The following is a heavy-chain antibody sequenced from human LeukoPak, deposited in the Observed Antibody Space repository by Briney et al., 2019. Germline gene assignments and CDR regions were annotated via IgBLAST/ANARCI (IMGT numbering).Heavy chain of an antibody. V-gene: IGHV1-69*13. CDR1: GGTFSSYA. CDR2: IIPIFGTA. D-gene: IGHD2/OR15-2a*01. Sequence: SVKVSCKASGGTFSSYAISWVRQAPGQGLEWMGGIIPIFGTANYAQKFQGRVTITADESTSTAYMGLSSVRSEDTAVYYCARDLNYGESTSWGQGTLVTVSS. J-gene: IGHJ4*02. CDR3: ARDLNYGESTS.